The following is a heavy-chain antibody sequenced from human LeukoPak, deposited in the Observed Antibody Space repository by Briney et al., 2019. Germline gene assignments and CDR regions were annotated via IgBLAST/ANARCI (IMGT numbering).Heavy chain of an antibody. V-gene: IGHV4-59*01. Sequence: SETLSLTCAVYGGSFSGYYWSWIRQPPGKGLEWIGYIYYSGSTNYNPSLKSRVTISVDTSKNQFSLKLSSVTAADTAVYYCATITTDLSWFDPWGQGTLVTVSS. D-gene: IGHD4-17*01. CDR1: GGSFSGYY. J-gene: IGHJ5*02. CDR3: ATITTDLSWFDP. CDR2: IYYSGST.